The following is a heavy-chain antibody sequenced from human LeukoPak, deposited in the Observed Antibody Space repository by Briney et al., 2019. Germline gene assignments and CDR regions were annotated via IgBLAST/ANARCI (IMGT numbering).Heavy chain of an antibody. CDR1: GGSISSYY. Sequence: SETLSLTCTVSGGSISSYYWSWIRQPPGKGLKWIGYIYYSGSTNYNPSLKSRVTISVDTSKNQFSLKLSSVTAADTAVYYCARLQGFGEPPPVRAFDIWGQGTMVTVSS. V-gene: IGHV4-59*01. CDR2: IYYSGST. CDR3: ARLQGFGEPPPVRAFDI. J-gene: IGHJ3*02. D-gene: IGHD3-10*01.